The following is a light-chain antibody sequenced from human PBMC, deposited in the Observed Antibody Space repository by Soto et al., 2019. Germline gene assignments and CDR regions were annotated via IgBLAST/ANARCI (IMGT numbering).Light chain of an antibody. V-gene: IGKV3-20*01. CDR1: QNINNNF. CDR2: AAS. J-gene: IGKJ1*01. Sequence: EIVLTQSPGTLSLSPGERATLSCRASQNINNNFLAWYQQKPGLAPRLLIYAASSRATGIPDRFSGSGSGTDFPLTLSRLEPEDFAVYYCQQYGNAPRTFGQGTKVEIK. CDR3: QQYGNAPRT.